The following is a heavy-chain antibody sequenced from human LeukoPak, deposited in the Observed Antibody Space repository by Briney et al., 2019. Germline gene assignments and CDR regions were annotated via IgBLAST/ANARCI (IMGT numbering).Heavy chain of an antibody. D-gene: IGHD5-18*01. V-gene: IGHV4-34*01. CDR2: INHSGGT. J-gene: IGHJ4*02. CDR1: GESFSGYY. Sequence: SETLSLTCVVYGESFSGYYCNWIRQPPGKRLEWIGEINHSGGTNYNPSLKSRVTISVDTSMNVFSLKLSSVTAADTAVYYCARSQLWSPFSYWGQGTLVTVSS. CDR3: ARSQLWSPFSY.